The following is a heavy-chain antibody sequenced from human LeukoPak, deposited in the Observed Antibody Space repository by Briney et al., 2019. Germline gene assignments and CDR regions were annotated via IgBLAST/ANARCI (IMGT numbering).Heavy chain of an antibody. D-gene: IGHD3-3*01. CDR2: IYYSGST. CDR1: GCSISSYY. V-gene: IGHV4-59*01. Sequence: PSETLSLTCTVSGCSISSYYWSWIRQPPGKGLEWIGYIYYSGSTNYNPSLKSRVTISVDTSKNQFSLKLSSVTAADTAVYYCARARGGNDFWSGSPMDVWGKGTAVTVSS. J-gene: IGHJ6*03. CDR3: ARARGGNDFWSGSPMDV.